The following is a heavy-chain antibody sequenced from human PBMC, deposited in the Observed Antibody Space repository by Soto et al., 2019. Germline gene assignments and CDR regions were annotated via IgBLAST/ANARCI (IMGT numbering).Heavy chain of an antibody. CDR2: ISYDGSNK. CDR1: GFTFGSYA. J-gene: IGHJ4*02. Sequence: QVQLVESGGGVVQPGRSLRLSCAASGFTFGSYAMHWVRQAPGKGLEWVAVISYDGSNKYYADSVKGRFTISRDNSKNTLYLQMNSLRAEDTAVYYCAGGNRRPYWGQGTLVTVSS. D-gene: IGHD3-16*01. V-gene: IGHV3-30-3*01. CDR3: AGGNRRPY.